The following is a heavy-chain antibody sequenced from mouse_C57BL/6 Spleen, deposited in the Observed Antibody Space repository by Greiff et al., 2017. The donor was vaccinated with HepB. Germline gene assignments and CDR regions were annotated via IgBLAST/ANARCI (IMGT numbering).Heavy chain of an antibody. CDR2: ISNLAYSI. D-gene: IGHD1-1*01. CDR3: ARLPIITTVPYAMDY. CDR1: GFTFSDYG. J-gene: IGHJ4*01. Sequence: EVQLVESGGGLVQPGGSLKLSCAASGFTFSDYGMAWVRQAPRKGPEWVAFISNLAYSIYYADTVTGRFTISRENAKNTLYLEMSSLRSEDTAMYYCARLPIITTVPYAMDYWGQGTSVTVSS. V-gene: IGHV5-15*01.